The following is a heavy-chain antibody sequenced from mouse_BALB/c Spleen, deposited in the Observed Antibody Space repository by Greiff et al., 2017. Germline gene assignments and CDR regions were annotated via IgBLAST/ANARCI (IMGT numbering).Heavy chain of an antibody. CDR1: GFTFSSYT. Sequence: DVMLVESGGGLVQPGGSLKLSCAASGFTFSSYTMSWVRQTPEKRLEWVAYISNGGGSTYYPDTVKGRFTISRDNAKNTLYLQMSSLKSEDTAMYYCARTVYFDYWGQGTTLTVSS. CDR2: ISNGGGST. J-gene: IGHJ2*01. D-gene: IGHD1-1*01. V-gene: IGHV5-12-2*01. CDR3: ARTVYFDY.